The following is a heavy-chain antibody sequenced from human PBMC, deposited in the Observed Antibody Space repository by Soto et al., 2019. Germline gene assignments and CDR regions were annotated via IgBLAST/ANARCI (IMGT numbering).Heavy chain of an antibody. D-gene: IGHD3-10*01. V-gene: IGHV4-31*03. Sequence: SETLSLTCTVSGGSISSGGYYWSWIRQHPGKGLEWIGYIYYSGSTYYNPSLKSRVTISVDTSKNQFSLKLSSVTAADAAVYYCARLYGSGSYPFDYWGQGTLVTVSS. CDR3: ARLYGSGSYPFDY. CDR2: IYYSGST. J-gene: IGHJ4*02. CDR1: GGSISSGGYY.